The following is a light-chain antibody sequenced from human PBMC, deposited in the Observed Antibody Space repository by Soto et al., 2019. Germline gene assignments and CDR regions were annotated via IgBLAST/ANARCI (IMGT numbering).Light chain of an antibody. Sequence: DIVLTQSQATLSLSPGERATLSVMAIQSVSSYLAWYQQKPGQAPRLLSYDASNRATGIPARFSGSGSGTDFTLTISSLEPEDFAVYYCQQRSNWPPTWTFAQGTKVDI. CDR3: QQRSNWPPTWT. V-gene: IGKV3-11*01. CDR2: DAS. J-gene: IGKJ1*01. CDR1: QSVSSY.